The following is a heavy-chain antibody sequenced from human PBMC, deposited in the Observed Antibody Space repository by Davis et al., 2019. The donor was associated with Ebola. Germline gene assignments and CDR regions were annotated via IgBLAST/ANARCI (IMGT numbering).Heavy chain of an antibody. J-gene: IGHJ4*02. CDR3: VVVTTLYFDY. V-gene: IGHV3-33*01. Sequence: GESLKISCAASGFTFSSYGMHWVRQAPGKGLEWVAVIWYDGSNKYYADSVKGRFTISRDNSKNTLYLQMNSLRAEDTAVYYCVVVTTLYFDYWGQGTLVTVSS. D-gene: IGHD2-21*02. CDR1: GFTFSSYG. CDR2: IWYDGSNK.